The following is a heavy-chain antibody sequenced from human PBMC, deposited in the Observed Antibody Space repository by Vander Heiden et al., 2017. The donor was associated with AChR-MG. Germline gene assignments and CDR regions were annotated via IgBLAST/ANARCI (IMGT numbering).Heavy chain of an antibody. CDR3: AKARRYYDFWSGPHDAFDI. Sequence: EVQLVESGGGLVQPGRSLRIACAASGFTFDDYALHWVRQAPRKGLEWVSGISWNSGSIGYADSVKGRFTISRDNAKNSLYLQMNSLRAEDTALYYCAKARRYYDFWSGPHDAFDIWGQGTMVTVSS. CDR2: ISWNSGSI. D-gene: IGHD3-3*01. CDR1: GFTFDDYA. V-gene: IGHV3-9*01. J-gene: IGHJ3*02.